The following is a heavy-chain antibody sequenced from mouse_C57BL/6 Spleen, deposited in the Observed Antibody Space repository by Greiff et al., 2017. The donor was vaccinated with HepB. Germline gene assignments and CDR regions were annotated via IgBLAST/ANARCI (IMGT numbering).Heavy chain of an antibody. CDR1: GYAFSSSW. J-gene: IGHJ4*01. CDR3: AGLNWDPGNMDY. D-gene: IGHD4-1*01. CDR2: IYPGDGDT. Sequence: VQLQQSGPELVKPGASVKISCKASGYAFSSSWMNWVKQRPGKGLEWIGRIYPGDGDTNYNGKFKGKATLTADKSSSTAYMQLSSLTSEDSAVYFCAGLNWDPGNMDYWGQGTSVTVSS. V-gene: IGHV1-82*01.